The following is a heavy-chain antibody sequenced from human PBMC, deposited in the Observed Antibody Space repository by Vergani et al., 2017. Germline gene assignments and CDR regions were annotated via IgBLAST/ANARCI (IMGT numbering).Heavy chain of an antibody. V-gene: IGHV3-49*04. CDR2: IRNKAYGGTT. CDR3: SRGRGYSFGYSDY. CDR1: GFSFGDYA. D-gene: IGHD5-18*01. J-gene: IGHJ4*02. Sequence: EVQLVESGGGLVPPGRSLRLPCAASGFSFGDYAMTWVRQAPGKGLEWVAFIRNKAYGGTTEYAASVKGRFTISRDDSKRLAYLQLSGLKTEDTAVYFCSRGRGYSFGYSDYCGQGTLVTVSS.